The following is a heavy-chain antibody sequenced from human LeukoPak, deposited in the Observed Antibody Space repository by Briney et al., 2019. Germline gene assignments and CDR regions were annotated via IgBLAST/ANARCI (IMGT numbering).Heavy chain of an antibody. Sequence: SETLSLTRTVSGGSISSYYWSWIRQPPGKGLEWIGYIYYSGSTNYNPSLKSRVTISVDTSKNQFSLKLSSVTAADTAVYYCAGGRYCSSTSCYDYWGQGTLVTVSS. CDR2: IYYSGST. V-gene: IGHV4-59*01. D-gene: IGHD2-2*01. J-gene: IGHJ4*02. CDR1: GGSISSYY. CDR3: AGGRYCSSTSCYDY.